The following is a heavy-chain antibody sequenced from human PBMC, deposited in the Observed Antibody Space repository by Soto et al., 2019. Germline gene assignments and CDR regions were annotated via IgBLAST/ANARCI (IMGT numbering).Heavy chain of an antibody. J-gene: IGHJ4*02. D-gene: IGHD2-2*01. V-gene: IGHV3-48*01. CDR3: ARRTLWSSPDY. CDR1: GFSFSSYS. CDR2: ISSSGSTI. Sequence: GGSLRLSCAASGFSFSSYSMNWVRQAPVKRLEWVSYISSSGSTIYYADSAKGRFTISRDNAKNSLYLQMNSLRGEDTAVYYYARRTLWSSPDYSGQGTLVTVSS.